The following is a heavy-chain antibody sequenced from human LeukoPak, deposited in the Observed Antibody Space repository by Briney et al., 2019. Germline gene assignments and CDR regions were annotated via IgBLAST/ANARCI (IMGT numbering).Heavy chain of an antibody. CDR2: IYTGGST. CDR3: ARFTIRTPSADYFDY. CDR1: GFSVSSDC. V-gene: IGHV3-66*01. J-gene: IGHJ4*02. Sequence: GGSLRLSCAASGFSVSSDCMNWIRQTPGKGLEWVSVIYTGGSTYYADSVKGRFTISRDNSRNTLYLQMSSLRAEDTAVYYCARFTIRTPSADYFDYWGQGTLVTVSS. D-gene: IGHD3-16*01.